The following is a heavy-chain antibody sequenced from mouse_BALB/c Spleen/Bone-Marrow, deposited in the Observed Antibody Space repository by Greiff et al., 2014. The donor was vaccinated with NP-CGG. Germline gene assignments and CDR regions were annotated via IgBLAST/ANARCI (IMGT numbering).Heavy chain of an antibody. J-gene: IGHJ4*01. D-gene: IGHD1-1*02. CDR3: IIWPYYVMNY. V-gene: IGHV1-7*01. Sequence: QVQLQQSGAELAEPGASVKMSCKASGYTFTSFWLHWVKQRPGQGLEWIGYINPPTDYTEYNQKFRDKATLTADKSSSTAYMQLSSLTSEDSAVYYCIIWPYYVMNYWGQGTSVAVSS. CDR2: INPPTDYT. CDR1: GYTFTSFW.